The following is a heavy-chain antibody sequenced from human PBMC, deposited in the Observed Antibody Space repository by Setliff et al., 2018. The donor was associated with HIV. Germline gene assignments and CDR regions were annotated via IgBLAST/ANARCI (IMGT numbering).Heavy chain of an antibody. V-gene: IGHV1-18*01. D-gene: IGHD6-13*01. Sequence: ASVKVSCKASSYTFTSYGVSWVRQAPGQGLEWLGRIDAYNGDTNYAQNLQDRVTLTTDTSTNTAYMELRNLRSDDTAVYFCARDLGALSSAWYVTIGDYWGPGTLVTVSS. CDR2: IDAYNGDT. J-gene: IGHJ4*02. CDR1: SYTFTSYG. CDR3: ARDLGALSSAWYVTIGDY.